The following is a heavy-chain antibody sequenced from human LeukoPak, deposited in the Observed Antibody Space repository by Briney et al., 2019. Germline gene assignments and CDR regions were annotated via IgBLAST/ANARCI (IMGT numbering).Heavy chain of an antibody. Sequence: PSETLSLTCTVSGGSISSYYWSWIRQPPGKGPEWIGYIYYSGSTNYNPSLKSRVTISVDTSKNQFSLKLSSVTAADTAVYYCARGSYCSSTSCLLFDYWGQGTLVTVSS. V-gene: IGHV4-59*01. D-gene: IGHD2-2*01. CDR3: ARGSYCSSTSCLLFDY. J-gene: IGHJ4*02. CDR2: IYYSGST. CDR1: GGSISSYY.